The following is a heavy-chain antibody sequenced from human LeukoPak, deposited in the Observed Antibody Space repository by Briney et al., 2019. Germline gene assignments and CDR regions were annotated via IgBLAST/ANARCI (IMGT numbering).Heavy chain of an antibody. CDR1: GFTFSSYA. CDR3: AKDPRNSIAVAYFDY. Sequence: GGSLRLSCAASGFTFSSYAMSWVRQAPGKGLEWVSAISGSGGSTYYADSVKGRFTISRDNPKNTLYLQMNSLRAEDTAVYYCAKDPRNSIAVAYFDYWGQGTLVTVSS. CDR2: ISGSGGST. D-gene: IGHD6-19*01. J-gene: IGHJ4*02. V-gene: IGHV3-23*01.